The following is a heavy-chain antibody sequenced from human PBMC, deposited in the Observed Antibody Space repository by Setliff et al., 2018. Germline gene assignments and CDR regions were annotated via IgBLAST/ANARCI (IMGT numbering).Heavy chain of an antibody. J-gene: IGHJ6*02. CDR1: GFTFDDYA. V-gene: IGHV3-7*01. CDR3: ARVDLWFGELLSPYYYYGMDV. CDR2: IKEDGSEK. D-gene: IGHD3-10*01. Sequence: GGSLRLSCAASGFTFDDYAMHWVRQAPGKGLEWVANIKEDGSEKYYVDSVKGRFTISRDNAKNTLYLQMNSLRAEDTAVYYCARVDLWFGELLSPYYYYGMDVWGQGTTVTVSS.